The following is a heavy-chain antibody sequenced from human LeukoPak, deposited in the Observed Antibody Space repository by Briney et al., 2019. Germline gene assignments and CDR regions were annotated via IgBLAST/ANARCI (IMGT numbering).Heavy chain of an antibody. J-gene: IGHJ3*02. CDR1: GGSISNYY. D-gene: IGHD6-13*01. CDR3: ARGESSSWYIRAFDI. CDR2: IYYSGTT. Sequence: SQTLSLTCTVSGGSISNYYWSWIRQPPGKGLEWIGYIYYSGTTKYNPSLKSRVTISVDTSKDQFSLKLNSVTAVDTAVYYCARGESSSWYIRAFDIWGQGTMVTVSS. V-gene: IGHV4-59*01.